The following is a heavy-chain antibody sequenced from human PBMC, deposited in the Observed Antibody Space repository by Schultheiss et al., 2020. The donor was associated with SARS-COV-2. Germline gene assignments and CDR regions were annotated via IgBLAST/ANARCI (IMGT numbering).Heavy chain of an antibody. Sequence: SQTLSLTCAVYGGSFSGYYWGWIRQSPGKGLEWLGEINHSGSTKYNPSLRTRVAISLDTAKNQFSLKLSSVTAADTAVYYCARGKLLRHFDYWGQGSLVTVSS. D-gene: IGHD6-6*01. CDR3: ARGKLLRHFDY. CDR1: GGSFSGYY. V-gene: IGHV4-34*01. CDR2: INHSGST. J-gene: IGHJ4*02.